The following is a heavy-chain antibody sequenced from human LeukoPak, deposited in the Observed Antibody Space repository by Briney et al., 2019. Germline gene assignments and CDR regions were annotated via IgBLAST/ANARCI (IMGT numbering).Heavy chain of an antibody. CDR3: ARMKGSIVLMVYDDGYMDV. V-gene: IGHV4-59*11. Sequence: SETLSLTCTVSGGSISSHYWSWIRQPPGKGLEWIGYIYYSGSTNYNPSLKSRVTISVDTSKNQFSLKLSSVTAADTAVYYCARMKGSIVLMVYDDGYMDVWGKGTTVTVSS. J-gene: IGHJ6*03. CDR1: GGSISSHY. D-gene: IGHD2-8*01. CDR2: IYYSGST.